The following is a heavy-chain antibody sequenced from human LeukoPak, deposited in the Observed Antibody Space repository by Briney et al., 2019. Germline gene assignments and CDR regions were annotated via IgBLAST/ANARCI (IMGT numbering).Heavy chain of an antibody. CDR2: IYYSGST. D-gene: IGHD5-12*01. Sequence: SETLSLTCTVSGGSISSSSYYWGWIRQPPGKGLEWIGSIYYSGSTYYNPSLKSRVTISVDTSKNQFSLKLSSVTAADTAVYYCARGNEVIVATIVATYYFDYWGQGTLVTVSS. V-gene: IGHV4-39*07. CDR1: GGSISSSSYY. J-gene: IGHJ4*02. CDR3: ARGNEVIVATIVATYYFDY.